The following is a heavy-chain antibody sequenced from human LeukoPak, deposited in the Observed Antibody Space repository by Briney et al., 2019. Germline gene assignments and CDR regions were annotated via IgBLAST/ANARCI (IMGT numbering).Heavy chain of an antibody. CDR3: ARDGASCFDY. Sequence: PGGSLRLSCAASGFTFSSYAMNWVRQAPGKGLEWVSAISTGGGGTYYADSVQGRFTISRDNSKNTLYLQMNSLRAEDTAVYYCARDGASCFDYWGQGTLVTVSS. CDR1: GFTFSSYA. V-gene: IGHV3-23*01. CDR2: ISTGGGGT. D-gene: IGHD2-2*01. J-gene: IGHJ4*02.